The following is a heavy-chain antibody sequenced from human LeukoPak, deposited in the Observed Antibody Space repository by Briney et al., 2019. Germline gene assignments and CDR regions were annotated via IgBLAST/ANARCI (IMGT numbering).Heavy chain of an antibody. D-gene: IGHD3-9*01. Sequence: SETLSLTCTVSGGSISSYYWSWIRQPPGKGLEWIGYIYYSGSTNYNPSLKSRVTISVDTSKNQFSLKLSSVTAADTAVYYCARHGGAYDILTGYPPRFDPWGQGTLVTVSS. J-gene: IGHJ5*02. CDR3: ARHGGAYDILTGYPPRFDP. CDR2: IYYSGST. V-gene: IGHV4-59*08. CDR1: GGSISSYY.